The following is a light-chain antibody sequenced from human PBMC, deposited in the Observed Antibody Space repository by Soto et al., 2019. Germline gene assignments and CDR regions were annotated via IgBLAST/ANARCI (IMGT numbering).Light chain of an antibody. J-gene: IGKJ3*01. V-gene: IGKV3-11*01. CDR2: DGS. CDR3: QLRGDWPLFT. CDR1: QSVRSY. Sequence: EIVLTQSPATLSLSPGERATLSCRASQSVRSYLAWYQHKPGQAPRLLIYDGSDRATGIPARFSGSGSGTDFTLTISRLEPEDFAVYYCQLRGDWPLFTFGPGTKVDIK.